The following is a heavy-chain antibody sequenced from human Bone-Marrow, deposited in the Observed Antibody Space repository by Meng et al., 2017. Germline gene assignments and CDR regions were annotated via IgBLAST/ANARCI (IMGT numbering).Heavy chain of an antibody. V-gene: IGHV3-21*04. CDR2: ISSSSSYI. CDR3: ARAIKKGMYGYCSGGSCYTLGFDY. D-gene: IGHD2-15*01. J-gene: IGHJ4*02. Sequence: GGSLRLSCAASGFTFSSYSMNWVRQAPGKGLEWVSSISSSSSYIYYADSVKGRFTISRDNAKNSLYLQMNSLRAEDTAVYYCARAIKKGMYGYCSGGSCYTLGFDYWGQGTLVTVSS. CDR1: GFTFSSYS.